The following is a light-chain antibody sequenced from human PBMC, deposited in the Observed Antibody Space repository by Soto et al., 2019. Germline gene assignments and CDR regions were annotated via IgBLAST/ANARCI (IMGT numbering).Light chain of an antibody. CDR1: QSVSSN. CDR2: GAS. J-gene: IGKJ1*01. CDR3: QQHNNWPPWT. Sequence: EIVMTQSPATLSVSPGERATVSCRASQSVSSNLAWYQQKPGQAPRLLMYGASTRATGIPDRFSGSGSGTEFALTISSLQSKDFAVYYCQQHNNWPPWTFGQGTKVEIK. V-gene: IGKV3-15*01.